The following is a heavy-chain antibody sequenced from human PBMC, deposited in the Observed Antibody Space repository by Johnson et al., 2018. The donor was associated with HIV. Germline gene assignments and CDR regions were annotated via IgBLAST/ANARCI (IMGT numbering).Heavy chain of an antibody. CDR3: TTDYGDAFDI. J-gene: IGHJ3*02. V-gene: IGHV3-23*04. CDR2: IKSDGSSI. Sequence: VQLVESGGGVVQPGRSLRLSCAASGFTFSSYAMSWVRQAPGKGLEWVSRIKSDGSSINYADSVKGRFTISRDNAKNTLYLQMNSLKTEDTAVYYCTTDYGDAFDIWGQGTMVTVSS. D-gene: IGHD3-10*01. CDR1: GFTFSSYA.